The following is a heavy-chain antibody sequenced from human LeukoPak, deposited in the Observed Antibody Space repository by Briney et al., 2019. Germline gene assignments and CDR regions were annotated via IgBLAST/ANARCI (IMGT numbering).Heavy chain of an antibody. CDR3: AGALASTARTLGY. CDR2: INHSGST. V-gene: IGHV4-34*01. CDR1: GGSFSGYY. J-gene: IGHJ4*02. D-gene: IGHD1-1*01. Sequence: PSETLSLTCAVYGGSFSGYYWSWIRQPPGKGLEWIGEINHSGSTNYNPSLKSRVTISVDTSKNQFSLKLSSVTAADTAVYYCAGALASTARTLGYWGQGTLVTVSS.